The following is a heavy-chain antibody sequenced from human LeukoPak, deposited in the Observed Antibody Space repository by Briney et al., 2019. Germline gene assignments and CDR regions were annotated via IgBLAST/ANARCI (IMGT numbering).Heavy chain of an antibody. CDR2: IYYSGST. J-gene: IGHJ4*02. Sequence: SQTLSLTCTVSGGSISSGDYYWSWIRQPPGKGLEWIGYIYYSGSTYYNPSLKSRVTISVDTSKNQFSLKLSSVTAADTAVYYCARTANDRYYYNSGSYYKDFWGQGTLVTVSS. V-gene: IGHV4-30-4*01. CDR1: GGSISSGDYY. D-gene: IGHD3-10*01. CDR3: ARTANDRYYYNSGSYYKDF.